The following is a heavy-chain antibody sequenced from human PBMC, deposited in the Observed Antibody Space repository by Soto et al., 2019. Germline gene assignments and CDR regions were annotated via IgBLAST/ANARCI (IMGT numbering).Heavy chain of an antibody. D-gene: IGHD3-3*01. CDR2: ISYDGSNK. Sequence: QVQLVESGGGMVQPGRSLRLSCAASGFTFSSYAMHWVRQAPGKGLEWVAVISYDGSNKYYADSVKGRFTISRDNXXXXXXXXXXXXXXXXXXXXXCAXXXXXXXTNPTFDYWGQGTLVTVSS. CDR3: AXXXXXXXTNPTFDY. J-gene: IGHJ4*02. CDR1: GFTFSSYA. V-gene: IGHV3-30-3*01.